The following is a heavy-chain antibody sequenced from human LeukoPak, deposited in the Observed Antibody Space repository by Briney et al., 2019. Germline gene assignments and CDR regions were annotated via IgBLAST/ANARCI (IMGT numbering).Heavy chain of an antibody. J-gene: IGHJ4*02. CDR3: ASINDHGGKGSGN. V-gene: IGHV4-59*01. CDR2: IYYSGST. Sequence: SETLSLTCTVSGGSISSYYWSWIRQPPGKGLEWIGYIYYSGSTNYNPSLKSRVTISVDTSKNQFSLKLSSVTAADTAVYYCASINDHGGKGSGNWGQGTLVTVSS. CDR1: GGSISSYY. D-gene: IGHD4-23*01.